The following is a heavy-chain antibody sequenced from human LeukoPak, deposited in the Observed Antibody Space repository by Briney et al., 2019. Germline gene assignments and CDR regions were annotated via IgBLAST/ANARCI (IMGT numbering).Heavy chain of an antibody. J-gene: IGHJ4*02. D-gene: IGHD6-13*01. CDR3: ARGSSSWGFDY. Sequence: SQTLSLTCTVSGGSISRGGYYWSWSRQHPGKGLERIGYIYYSGSTYYNPSLKSRVTISVDTSKNQFSLKLSSVTAADTAVYYCARGSSSWGFDYWGQGTLVTVSS. CDR2: IYYSGST. CDR1: GGSISRGGYY. V-gene: IGHV4-31*03.